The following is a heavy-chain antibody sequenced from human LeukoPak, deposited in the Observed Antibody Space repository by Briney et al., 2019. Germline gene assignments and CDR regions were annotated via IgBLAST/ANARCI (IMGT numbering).Heavy chain of an antibody. CDR1: GGSISSYY. D-gene: IGHD3-10*01. V-gene: IGHV4-59*08. CDR3: ARGPGGSGTRPPYTFYYGMDV. Sequence: PSETLSLTCTFSGGSISSYYWSWIRQPPGKGLEWIGYIYYRGSTNYNPSLMSRVTISVDTSKNQFSLRLSSVTAADTAVYYCARGPGGSGTRPPYTFYYGMDVWGQGTTVTVSS. CDR2: IYYRGST. J-gene: IGHJ6*02.